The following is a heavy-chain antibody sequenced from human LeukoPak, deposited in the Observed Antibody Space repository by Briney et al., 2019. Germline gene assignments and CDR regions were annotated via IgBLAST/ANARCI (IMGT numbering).Heavy chain of an antibody. D-gene: IGHD3-22*01. CDR3: ARDRYYYDSSGYYRLDC. CDR2: IHTSGST. V-gene: IGHV4-4*07. CDR1: GGSISSYY. J-gene: IGHJ4*02. Sequence: SETLSLTCTVSGGSISSYYWSWIRQPAGKGLEWIGRIHTSGSTNYNPSLKSRVTMSVDTSKNQFSLKLSSVTAADTAVYYCARDRYYYDSSGYYRLDCWGQGTLVTVSS.